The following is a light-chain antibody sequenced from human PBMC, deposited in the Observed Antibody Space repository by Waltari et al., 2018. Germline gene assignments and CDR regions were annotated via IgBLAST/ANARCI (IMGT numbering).Light chain of an antibody. J-gene: IGLJ2*01. CDR2: DNN. V-gene: IGLV1-51*01. CDR3: ATWDYSLSAGV. Sequence: QSVLTQPPSVSGAPGQTVTISCTGTSSNIGAGSAVHWYQHLPGAAPKVLIYDNNKRPSGIPDRFSGSKSGTSATLGITGLQTGDEADYYCATWDYSLSAGVFGGGTKLTVL. CDR1: SSNIGAGS.